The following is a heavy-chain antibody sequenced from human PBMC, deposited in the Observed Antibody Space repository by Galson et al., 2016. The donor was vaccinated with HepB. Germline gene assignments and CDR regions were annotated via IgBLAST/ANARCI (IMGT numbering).Heavy chain of an antibody. V-gene: IGHV3-23*01. CDR2: ISGHGGSA. CDR3: ATGMPPY. Sequence: SLRLSCAASGFIFTNYWMTWVRQAPGKGLEWVAGISGHGGSAYYADSVRGRFAISRDNSNNTVFLHMSGLRVEDTAIYYCATGMPPYWGQGTLVTVSS. D-gene: IGHD2-2*01. J-gene: IGHJ4*02. CDR1: GFIFTNYW.